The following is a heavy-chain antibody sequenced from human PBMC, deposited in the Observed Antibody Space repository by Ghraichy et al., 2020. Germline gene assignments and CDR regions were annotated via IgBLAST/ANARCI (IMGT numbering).Heavy chain of an antibody. V-gene: IGHV4-31*03. Sequence: SETLSLTCTVSGASVNSACYYWIWIRQHTELNLVWIGYIYYSGNTYYSLSLRSRVIISMYTSKNQISLNVNSVTAADTAVYYCARVKSPPIVRFPDPWGQGTLVTVSS. J-gene: IGHJ5*02. CDR2: IYYSGNT. CDR1: GASVNSACYY. D-gene: IGHD3-3*01. CDR3: ARVKSPPIVRFPDP.